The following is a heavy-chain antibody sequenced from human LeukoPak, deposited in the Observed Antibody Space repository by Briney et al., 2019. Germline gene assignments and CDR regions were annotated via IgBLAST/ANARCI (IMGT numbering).Heavy chain of an antibody. Sequence: ASVKVSCKASGYTFTDYYMHWVRQAPGQELEWMGWINPNSGGTNYAQKFQGRVTMTRDTSISTVYMEMSRLRSDDTAVYYCARESVPAVAARRGLNYWGQGTLVTVSS. D-gene: IGHD6-6*01. CDR1: GYTFTDYY. CDR3: ARESVPAVAARRGLNY. J-gene: IGHJ4*02. CDR2: INPNSGGT. V-gene: IGHV1-2*02.